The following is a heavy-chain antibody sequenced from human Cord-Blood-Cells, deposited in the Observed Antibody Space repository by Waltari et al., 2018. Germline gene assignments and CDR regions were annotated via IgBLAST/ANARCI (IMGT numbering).Heavy chain of an antibody. Sequence: QVQLVQSGAEVKKPGASVKVSCKASGYTFTGYYMHWVRQAHGQGLEWMGWTEPNGVGTNYEQQFKGRVTKARDKYISTADMEQGKRRSDDTAEYYCARVAYYDLPCAFDIWGQGTMVTVAS. CDR1: GYTFTGYY. V-gene: IGHV1-2*02. CDR2: TEPNGVGT. CDR3: ARVAYYDLPCAFDI. D-gene: IGHD3-3*01. J-gene: IGHJ3*02.